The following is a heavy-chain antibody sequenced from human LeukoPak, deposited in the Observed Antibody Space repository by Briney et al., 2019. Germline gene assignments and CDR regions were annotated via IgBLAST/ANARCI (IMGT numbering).Heavy chain of an antibody. CDR3: AREYIAAHDAFDI. Sequence: WASVKVSCKASGYTFTGYYMHWVRQAPGQGLEWMGWINPNSGGTNYAQKFQGRVTMTRGTSISTAYMELSRLRSDDTAVYYCAREYIAAHDAFDIWGQGTMVTVSS. V-gene: IGHV1-2*02. J-gene: IGHJ3*02. CDR2: INPNSGGT. D-gene: IGHD6-6*01. CDR1: GYTFTGYY.